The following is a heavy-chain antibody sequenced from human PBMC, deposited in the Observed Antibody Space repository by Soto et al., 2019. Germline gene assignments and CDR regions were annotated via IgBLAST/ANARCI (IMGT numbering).Heavy chain of an antibody. CDR1: GFTFSSYA. D-gene: IGHD1-26*01. Sequence: GGSLRISCAASGFTFSSYAMSWVRQAPGKGLEWVSAISGSGGSTYYADSVKGRFTISRDNSKNTLYLQMNSLRAEDTAVYYCAKDLHLVEGIVGATDYWGQGTLVTVSS. V-gene: IGHV3-23*01. J-gene: IGHJ4*02. CDR2: ISGSGGST. CDR3: AKDLHLVEGIVGATDY.